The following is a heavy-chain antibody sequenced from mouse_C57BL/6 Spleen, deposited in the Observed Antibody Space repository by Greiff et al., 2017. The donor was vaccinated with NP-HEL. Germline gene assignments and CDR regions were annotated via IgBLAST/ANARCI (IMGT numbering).Heavy chain of an antibody. CDR2: IYPGDGDT. J-gene: IGHJ2*01. D-gene: IGHD2-4*01. CDR1: GYAFSSYW. V-gene: IGHV1-80*01. Sequence: VQLQQSGAELVKPGASVKISCKASGYAFSSYWMNWVKQRPGKGLEWIGQIYPGDGDTNYNGKFKGKATLTADKSSSTAYMQLSSLTSEDSAVYFCARVIDSLYYFDYWGQGTTLTVSS. CDR3: ARVIDSLYYFDY.